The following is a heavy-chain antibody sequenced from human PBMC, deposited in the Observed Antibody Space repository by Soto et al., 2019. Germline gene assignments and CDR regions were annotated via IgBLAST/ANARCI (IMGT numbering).Heavy chain of an antibody. CDR1: GFTFSSYW. CDR2: IKQDGSEK. J-gene: IGHJ4*02. D-gene: IGHD2-15*01. V-gene: IGHV3-7*05. CDR3: ARGTALKYCSGGSCYFDY. Sequence: GGSLRLSCAASGFTFSSYWMSWVRQAPGKGLEWVANIKQDGSEKYYVDSVKGRFTISRDNAKNSLYLQMNSLRAEDTAVYYCARGTALKYCSGGSCYFDYWGQGTLVTVSS.